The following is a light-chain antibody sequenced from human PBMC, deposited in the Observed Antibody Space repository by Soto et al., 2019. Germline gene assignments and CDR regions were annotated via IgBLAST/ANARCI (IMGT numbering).Light chain of an antibody. CDR1: RSNIGSNS. Sequence: QSVLTQPPSVSGTPGQRVIISCSGSRSNIGSNSVNCYQQLPGTAPKLLIYINDQRPSGVPDRFSGSTSGTSVSLAISGLQSEYEADYYCASWYDRLKGYVFGTGTKVTVL. CDR3: ASWYDRLKGYV. CDR2: IND. V-gene: IGLV1-44*01. J-gene: IGLJ1*01.